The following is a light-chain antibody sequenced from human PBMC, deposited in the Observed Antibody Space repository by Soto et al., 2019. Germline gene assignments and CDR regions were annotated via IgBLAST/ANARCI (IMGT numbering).Light chain of an antibody. Sequence: DIQMTQLPSSMSEYVGDRVTITCRASQGISRWLAWYHQKPGKAPNLLIYSASTLHSGVPSRFSGSGSGTDFTLTISSLQPEDFGTYYCHQANSFPLTFGPGTKMDMK. CDR1: QGISRW. CDR3: HQANSFPLT. J-gene: IGKJ3*01. V-gene: IGKV1-12*01. CDR2: SAS.